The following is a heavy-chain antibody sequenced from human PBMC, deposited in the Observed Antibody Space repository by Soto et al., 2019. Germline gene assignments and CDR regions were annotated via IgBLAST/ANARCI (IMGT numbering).Heavy chain of an antibody. CDR2: LKSRRAGGTS. D-gene: IGHD2-8*02. CDR1: GITFTTAW. Sequence: EVQLVESGGGLVKPGGSLRLSCAASGITFTTAWMGWVRQAPGKGLEWIGRLKSRRAGGTSDYAAPVKGRFSISKDESNNTLYLQMNSLKTEDTAVYHCTTDGGVSAYPLFWAWGQGTLVTVSS. J-gene: IGHJ5*02. CDR3: TTDGGVSAYPLFWA. V-gene: IGHV3-15*01.